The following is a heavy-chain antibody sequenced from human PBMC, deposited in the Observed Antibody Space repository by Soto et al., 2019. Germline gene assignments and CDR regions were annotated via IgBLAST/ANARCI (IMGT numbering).Heavy chain of an antibody. J-gene: IGHJ4*02. CDR1: GGSIRSGCYY. D-gene: IGHD3-3*01. CDR3: ARLRWSGDVYFDS. Sequence: PSETLSLTCTVSGGSIRSGCYYLHWIRQHPGKGLEWVGHIYYTGSASYNASLKSRLTISIDTSKSQFSLELRSVTVADTAVYYCARLRWSGDVYFDSWGQGTLVTVSS. V-gene: IGHV4-31*03. CDR2: IYYTGSA.